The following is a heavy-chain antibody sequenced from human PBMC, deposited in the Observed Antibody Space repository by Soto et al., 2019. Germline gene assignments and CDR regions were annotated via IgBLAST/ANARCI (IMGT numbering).Heavy chain of an antibody. CDR2: IGATRI. CDR1: GFSIDSYA. CDR3: AKDRDSKEPGGWFDP. J-gene: IGHJ5*02. V-gene: IGHV3-23*01. Sequence: GGSLRLSCAASGFSIDSYAMTWVRQAPGKGLEWVSVIGATRIYYANSVEGRFTISRDISENTLYLQMNSLRAEDTAKYYCAKDRDSKEPGGWFDPWGQGTLVTVSS. D-gene: IGHD1-26*01.